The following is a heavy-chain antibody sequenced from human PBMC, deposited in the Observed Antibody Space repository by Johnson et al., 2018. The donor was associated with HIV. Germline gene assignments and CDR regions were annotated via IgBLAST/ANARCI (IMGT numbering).Heavy chain of an antibody. CDR3: ARVRQWLAGDAFDI. CDR2: ISTSGSTL. D-gene: IGHD6-19*01. CDR1: EFISSDYY. Sequence: QVQLVESGGGVVQPGRSLRLSCVASEFISSDYYMSWIRQAPGKGLEWISFISTSGSTLHHADSVKGRLTISRDNAENSLYLQMNSLRADDTALYYCARVRQWLAGDAFDIWGQGTMVTVSS. J-gene: IGHJ3*02. V-gene: IGHV3-11*01.